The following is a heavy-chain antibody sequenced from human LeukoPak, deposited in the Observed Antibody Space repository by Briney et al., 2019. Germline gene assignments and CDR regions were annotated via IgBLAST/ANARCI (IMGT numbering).Heavy chain of an antibody. CDR1: EFTFSFYW. J-gene: IGHJ4*02. CDR2: ILPDGSEK. V-gene: IGHV3-7*01. Sequence: PGGSLRLSCAASEFTFSFYWMTWVRQAPGKGLEWVANILPDGSEKYYLDSAKGRFTISRDNAKNTLYLQMNSLRAEDTAVYYCALGGCTSTSCYTIFGYWGQGTLVTVSS. D-gene: IGHD2-2*02. CDR3: ALGGCTSTSCYTIFGY.